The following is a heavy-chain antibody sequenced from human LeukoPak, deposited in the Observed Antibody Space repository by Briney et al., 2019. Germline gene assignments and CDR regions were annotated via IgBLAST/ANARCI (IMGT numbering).Heavy chain of an antibody. CDR3: AKGMTFQYYYSMDV. CDR1: GFTFSTYA. D-gene: IGHD2/OR15-2a*01. V-gene: IGHV3-23*01. J-gene: IGHJ6*02. Sequence: GGSLRLSCAASGFTFSTYAMNWVRQAPGKGLEWVSAISGGAGNTYYADSVKGRFTISRGSSRNTLFPQMNSLRAEDTAVYYCAKGMTFQYYYSMDVWGQGTSVTVSS. CDR2: ISGGAGNT.